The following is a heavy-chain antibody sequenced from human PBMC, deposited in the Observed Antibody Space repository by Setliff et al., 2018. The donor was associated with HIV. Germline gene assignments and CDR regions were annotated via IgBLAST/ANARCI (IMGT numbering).Heavy chain of an antibody. CDR2: IHTTGSP. Sequence: SETLSLTFTISGVYISNYHWGWIRQPPGRGLEWIGSIHTTGSPKNNPSLQSRVSISIDMAKSLFSLELSSVTAADTAVYYCARLLEGPDYSSDFRYFDWFPDVWGQGTLVTVSS. CDR1: GVYISNYH. D-gene: IGHD3-9*01. J-gene: IGHJ4*02. CDR3: ARLLEGPDYSSDFRYFDWFPDV. V-gene: IGHV4-4*08.